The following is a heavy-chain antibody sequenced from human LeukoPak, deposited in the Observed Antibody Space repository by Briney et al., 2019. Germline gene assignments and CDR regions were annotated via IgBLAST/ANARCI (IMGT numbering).Heavy chain of an antibody. D-gene: IGHD4-17*01. CDR2: IYYSGST. J-gene: IGHJ4*02. Sequence: SETLSLTCTVSGGSNSSGDYYWSWIRQPPGKGLEWIGYIYYSGSTYYNPSLKSRVTISVDTSKNQFSLKLSSVTAADTAAYYCARETTVTTRKFDYWGQGTLVTVSS. CDR1: GGSNSSGDYY. CDR3: ARETTVTTRKFDY. V-gene: IGHV4-30-4*08.